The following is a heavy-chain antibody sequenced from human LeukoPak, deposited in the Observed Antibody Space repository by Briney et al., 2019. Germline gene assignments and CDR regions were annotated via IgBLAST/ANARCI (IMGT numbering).Heavy chain of an antibody. D-gene: IGHD2-2*01. J-gene: IGHJ5*02. V-gene: IGHV3-30*02. Sequence: GGSLRLSCAASGFTFSSYGMHWVRQAPGKGLEWVAFIRYDGSSKHYADSVKGRFTISRDNARNSLYLEMNSLRADDTAMYFCARSVVPAGAWFDPWGQGTLVIVS. CDR2: IRYDGSSK. CDR1: GFTFSSYG. CDR3: ARSVVPAGAWFDP.